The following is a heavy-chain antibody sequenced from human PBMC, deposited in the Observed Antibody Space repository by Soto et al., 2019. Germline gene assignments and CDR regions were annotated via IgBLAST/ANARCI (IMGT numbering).Heavy chain of an antibody. CDR1: GYTFTGYF. Sequence: QVQLVQSGAEVKKPGASVKVSCKASGYTFTGYFMHWVRQAPGQGLEWMGWINSNSGATKYAQKFQGRVTLSRDPSFSTAYMELSGLRSDDRAVYYCARGGGTILAPLPWGQGTLVTVSS. CDR2: INSNSGAT. D-gene: IGHD3-3*01. J-gene: IGHJ5*02. CDR3: ARGGGTILAPLP. V-gene: IGHV1-2*02.